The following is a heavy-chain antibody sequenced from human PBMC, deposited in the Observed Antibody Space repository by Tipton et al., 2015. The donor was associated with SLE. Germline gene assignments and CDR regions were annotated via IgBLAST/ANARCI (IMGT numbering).Heavy chain of an antibody. V-gene: IGHV4-31*03. CDR1: NGSINSGDFY. CDR2: IYYSGAT. J-gene: IGHJ4*02. CDR3: ARGGSPFEF. Sequence: TLSLTCTVSNGSINSGDFYWSWIRQQPGKGLEWTGSIYYSGATSSNSSLRSRLTLSVDTSKNLFSLNLYSVTAADTAVYFCARGGSPFEFWGRGILVTVSS.